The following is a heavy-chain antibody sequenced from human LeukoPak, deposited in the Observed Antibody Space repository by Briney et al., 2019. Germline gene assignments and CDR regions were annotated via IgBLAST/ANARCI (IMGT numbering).Heavy chain of an antibody. Sequence: SETLSLTCTVSGGSISSYYWSWIRQHPGKGLEWIGYIYYSGSTYYNPSLKSRVTISLETSKNQFSLKLSSVTAADTAVYYCAGHHPRNTVDFWGQGTLVTVSS. CDR2: IYYSGST. V-gene: IGHV4-59*08. CDR1: GGSISSYY. J-gene: IGHJ4*02. CDR3: AGHHPRNTVDF. D-gene: IGHD2-8*02.